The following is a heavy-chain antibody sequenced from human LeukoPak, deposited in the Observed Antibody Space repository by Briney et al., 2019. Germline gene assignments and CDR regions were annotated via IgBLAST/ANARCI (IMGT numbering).Heavy chain of an antibody. J-gene: IGHJ5*02. CDR2: IYYTGST. V-gene: IGHV4-30-4*07. D-gene: IGHD3-10*01. Sequence: PSQTLSLTCGVSGGSISSGDYSWSWIRQPPGKGLEWIGYIYYTGSTDYNPSLKSRVTMSVDTSKNQFSLKLSSVTAADTAVYSCARGSVRGEFDPWGQGTLVTVSS. CDR1: GGSISSGDYS. CDR3: ARGSVRGEFDP.